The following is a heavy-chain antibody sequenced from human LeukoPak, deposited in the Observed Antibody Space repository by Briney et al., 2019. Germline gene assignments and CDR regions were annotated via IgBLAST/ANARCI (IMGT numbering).Heavy chain of an antibody. CDR2: IIPIFGTA. V-gene: IGHV1-69*13. J-gene: IGHJ4*02. D-gene: IGHD1-26*01. CDR1: GGTFSSYA. CDR3: ARRSGSYYIGYYFDY. Sequence: SVKVSCKASGGTFSSYAISWVRQAPGQGLEWMGGIIPIFGTANYAQKFQGRVTITADESTSTAYMGLSSLRSEDTAVYYCARRSGSYYIGYYFDYWGQGTLVTVSS.